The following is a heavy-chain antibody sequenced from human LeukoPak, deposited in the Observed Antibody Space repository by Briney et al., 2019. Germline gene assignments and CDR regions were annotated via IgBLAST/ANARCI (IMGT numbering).Heavy chain of an antibody. J-gene: IGHJ4*02. CDR2: ISAASDII. D-gene: IGHD6-19*01. Sequence: GGSLRLSCAASGFTFNSYEMNWVRQAPGKGLEWISHISAASDIIHYADSVKGRFTISRDNIKNSLYLQMDSLRADDTAIYYCARIPFQWLEKVYYFDHWGRGTLVAVSS. V-gene: IGHV3-48*03. CDR3: ARIPFQWLEKVYYFDH. CDR1: GFTFNSYE.